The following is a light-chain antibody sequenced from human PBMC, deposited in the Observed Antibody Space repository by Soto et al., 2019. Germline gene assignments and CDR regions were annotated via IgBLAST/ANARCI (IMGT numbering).Light chain of an antibody. CDR3: SSFTTDSTYV. CDR1: SSDVGANIF. V-gene: IGLV2-14*01. J-gene: IGLJ1*01. CDR2: TVS. Sequence: QSVLTQPASVSGSPGQSITISCTATSSDVGANIFVSWYQQHPGKVPKLMIYTVSSRPSGVSQRFSGSKSGNTASLTISGLQAEDEADYYCSSFTTDSTYVFGTGTKVTVL.